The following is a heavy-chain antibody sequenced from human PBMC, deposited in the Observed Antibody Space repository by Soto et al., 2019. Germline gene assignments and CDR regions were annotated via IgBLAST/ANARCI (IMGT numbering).Heavy chain of an antibody. CDR3: AKEAGGGDYYYGMDV. Sequence: VGSLRLSCAASGFTFSSYGMHWVRQAPGKGLEWVAVISYDGSNKYYADSVKGRFTISRDNSKNTLYLQMNSLRAEDTAVYHCAKEAGGGDYYYGMDVWGQGTTVTVSS. CDR2: ISYDGSNK. J-gene: IGHJ6*02. D-gene: IGHD3-16*01. V-gene: IGHV3-30*18. CDR1: GFTFSSYG.